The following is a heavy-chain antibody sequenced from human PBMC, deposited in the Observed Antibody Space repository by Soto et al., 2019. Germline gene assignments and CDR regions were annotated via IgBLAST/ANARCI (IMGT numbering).Heavy chain of an antibody. Sequence: GGSLRLSCAASGFTFDDYAMHWVRQAPGKGLEWVSGISWNSGSIGYADSVKGRFTISRDNAKNSLYLQMNSLRAGDTALYYCAKDMGEQWLPTGTHYYCYGMDVWGQGTTVTVSS. D-gene: IGHD6-19*01. CDR1: GFTFDDYA. J-gene: IGHJ6*02. CDR2: ISWNSGSI. CDR3: AKDMGEQWLPTGTHYYCYGMDV. V-gene: IGHV3-9*01.